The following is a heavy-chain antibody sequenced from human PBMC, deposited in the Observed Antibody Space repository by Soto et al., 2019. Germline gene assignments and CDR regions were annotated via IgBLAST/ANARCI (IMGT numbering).Heavy chain of an antibody. J-gene: IGHJ4*02. V-gene: IGHV1-46*01. D-gene: IGHD6-13*01. CDR2: INPASGST. CDR1: GYTFTHYY. CDR3: ARDLAAGDY. Sequence: QVQLVQSGAEVKKPGASVKLSCRTSGYTFTHYYIHWVRQAPGQGLEWLAIINPASGSTNYAQDFQGRVTLTMDTSTTTVYMELSGLRAEDTAIFYCARDLAAGDYWGQGTLAPVSS.